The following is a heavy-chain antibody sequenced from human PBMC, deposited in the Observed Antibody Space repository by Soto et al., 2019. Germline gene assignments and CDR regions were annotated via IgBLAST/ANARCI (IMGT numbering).Heavy chain of an antibody. D-gene: IGHD3-3*01. CDR3: ATAGPGRFLEWLLFAFDI. V-gene: IGHV1-24*01. J-gene: IGHJ3*02. CDR2: FDPEDGET. Sequence: GASVKVSCKVSGYTLTELSMHWVRQAPGKGLEWMGGFDPEDGETIYAQKFQGRVTMTEDTSTDTAYMELSSLRSEDTAVYYCATAGPGRFLEWLLFAFDIWGQGTMVTVSS. CDR1: GYTLTELS.